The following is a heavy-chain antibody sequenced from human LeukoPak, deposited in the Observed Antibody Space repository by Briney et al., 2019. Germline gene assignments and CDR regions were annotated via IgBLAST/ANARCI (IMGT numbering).Heavy chain of an antibody. CDR3: ARAGLRSGGYYDFWSGYYDMDV. CDR2: MNPNSGNT. CDR1: GYTFTIYD. Sequence: EASVKVSCKASGYTFTIYDINWVRQATGQGLEWMGWMNPNSGNTGYAQKFQGRVTMTRNTSISTAYMELSSLRSEDTAVYYCARAGLRSGGYYDFWSGYYDMDVWGKGTTVTVSS. V-gene: IGHV1-8*01. D-gene: IGHD3-3*01. J-gene: IGHJ6*03.